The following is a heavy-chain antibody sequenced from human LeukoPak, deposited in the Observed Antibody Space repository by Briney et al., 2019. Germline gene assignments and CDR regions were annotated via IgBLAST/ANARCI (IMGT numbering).Heavy chain of an antibody. CDR1: GGSMSSYY. V-gene: IGHV4-59*01. CDR2: VSYSGST. D-gene: IGHD3-10*01. Sequence: SETLSLTCTVSGGSMSSYYWSWIRQPPGKGLEWTGYVSYSGSTKYNSSLKSRVTISVDTSKNQFSLKLSSVTAADTAAYYCARNVGGLRGFDYWGQGTLVTVSS. J-gene: IGHJ4*02. CDR3: ARNVGGLRGFDY.